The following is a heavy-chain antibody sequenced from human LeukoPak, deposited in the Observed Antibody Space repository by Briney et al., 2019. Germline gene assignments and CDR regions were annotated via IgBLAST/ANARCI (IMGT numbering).Heavy chain of an antibody. J-gene: IGHJ4*02. Sequence: GGSLRLSCAVSGLTVTSNYMSWTRQAPGKGLEWVSVIYSGGDTYYADSVKGRFTISRDSSKNTLYLQMNSLRAEDTAVYYCARPGYSTGAFDYWGQGTLVTVSS. D-gene: IGHD6-25*01. CDR2: IYSGGDT. CDR3: ARPGYSTGAFDY. CDR1: GLTVTSNY. V-gene: IGHV3-53*01.